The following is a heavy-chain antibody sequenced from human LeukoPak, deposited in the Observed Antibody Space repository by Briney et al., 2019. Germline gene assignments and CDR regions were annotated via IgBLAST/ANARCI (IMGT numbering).Heavy chain of an antibody. D-gene: IGHD1-26*01. Sequence: ASVKVSCKASGYTFTGYYMHWVRQAPGQGLEWMGWINPNSGGTNYAQKFQGRVTMTRDTSISTAYMELSRLRSDDTAVYYGARRGGTNKNWFPPWAREPLFTVP. CDR3: ARRGGTNKNWFPP. V-gene: IGHV1-2*02. J-gene: IGHJ5*02. CDR2: INPNSGGT. CDR1: GYTFTGYY.